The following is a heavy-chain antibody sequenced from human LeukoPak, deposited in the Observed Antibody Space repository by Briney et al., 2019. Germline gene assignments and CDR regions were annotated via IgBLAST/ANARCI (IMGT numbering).Heavy chain of an antibody. CDR1: GGSISTYY. V-gene: IGHV4-59*04. CDR2: IYHSGST. J-gene: IGHJ4*02. D-gene: IGHD2-15*01. Sequence: PSETLSLTCTVSGGSISTYYWNWIRQPPGKGLEWIGYIYHSGSTYYNPSLKSRVTISVDRSKNQFSLKLSSVTAADTAAYYCAGGGPYYFDYWGQGTLVTVSS. CDR3: AGGGPYYFDY.